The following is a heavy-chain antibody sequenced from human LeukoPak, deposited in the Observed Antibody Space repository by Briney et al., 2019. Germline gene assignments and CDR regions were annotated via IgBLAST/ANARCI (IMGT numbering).Heavy chain of an antibody. V-gene: IGHV3-21*01. CDR3: ARDRGGGAILYYFDY. CDR1: GFTFSSYS. J-gene: IGHJ4*02. CDR2: ISSSSSYT. D-gene: IGHD3-10*01. Sequence: PGGSLRLSCAASGFTFSSYSMNWVRQAPGKGLEWVSSISSSSSYTYYADSVKGRFTISRDNAKNTLYLQMNSLRAEDTAVYYCARDRGGGAILYYFDYWGQGTLVTVSS.